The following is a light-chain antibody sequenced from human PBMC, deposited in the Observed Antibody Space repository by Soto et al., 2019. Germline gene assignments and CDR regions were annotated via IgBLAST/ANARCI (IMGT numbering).Light chain of an antibody. J-gene: IGKJ1*01. CDR2: AAS. Sequence: ATQMTQSPPSLSASVGDRVTIACRASQGIRTELGWYQQKAGEAPKLLIYAASTLQSGVPPRFSGSGSGTDFTLTISSLQPEDFATYYCLQDYDYPRTFGQGTKVDIK. CDR3: LQDYDYPRT. CDR1: QGIRTE. V-gene: IGKV1-6*01.